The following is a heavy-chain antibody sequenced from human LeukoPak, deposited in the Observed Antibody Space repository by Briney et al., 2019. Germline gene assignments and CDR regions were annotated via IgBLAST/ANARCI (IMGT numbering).Heavy chain of an antibody. CDR1: GYTFTGYY. CDR2: INSNSGGT. Sequence: ASVKVSCKASGYTFTGYYMHWVRQAPGQGLEWIGRINSNSGGTNYAQKFQGRVTMTRDTSISTAYMELSRLRSDDTAVYYCARAEPNSYNWNYGDYWGQGTMVTVSS. D-gene: IGHD1-20*01. V-gene: IGHV1-2*06. J-gene: IGHJ4*02. CDR3: ARAEPNSYNWNYGDY.